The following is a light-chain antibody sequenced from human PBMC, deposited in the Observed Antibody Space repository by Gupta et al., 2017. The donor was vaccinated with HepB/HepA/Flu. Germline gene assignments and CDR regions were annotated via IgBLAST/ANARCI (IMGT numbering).Light chain of an antibody. Sequence: SSLLTQPPSVAVAPGQTARSNCGGNHIGSKDVYWYRQRPGQAPGLVIFYDSDRPSGIPERFSGSNSGNTATLTISGVEAGDEADYDCQEGDSTSGHGVFGGGTKLTVL. CDR3: QEGDSTSGHGV. J-gene: IGLJ3*02. CDR1: HIGSKD. CDR2: YDS. V-gene: IGLV3-21*04.